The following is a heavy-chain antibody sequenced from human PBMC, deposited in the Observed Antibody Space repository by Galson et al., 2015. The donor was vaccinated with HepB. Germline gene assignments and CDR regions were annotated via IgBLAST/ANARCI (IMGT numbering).Heavy chain of an antibody. D-gene: IGHD5-18*01. CDR2: IVVGSGDT. J-gene: IGHJ2*01. CDR3: AADLYSKGVSWYFDL. CDR1: GFTFSSSA. Sequence: SVKVSCKASGFTFSSSAMQWMRQARGQGLEWIGWIVVGSGDTHYAPKFQERVTITRDMSTATAYMELASLGSEDTAVYYCAADLYSKGVSWYFDLWGRGTLVTVSS. V-gene: IGHV1-58*02.